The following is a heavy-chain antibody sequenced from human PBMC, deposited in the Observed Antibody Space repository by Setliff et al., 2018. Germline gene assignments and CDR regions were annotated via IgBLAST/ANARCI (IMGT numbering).Heavy chain of an antibody. J-gene: IGHJ4*02. D-gene: IGHD6-13*01. V-gene: IGHV1-24*01. Sequence: ASVKVSCKVSGYTLTELSMHWVRQAPGKGLEWMGGFDPEDGETIYAQKFQGRVTMTEDTSTHTAYMELRSLRSEDTAVYYCATADVIIAAAGNSKYNLGYWGQGTLVTVSS. CDR1: GYTLTELS. CDR2: FDPEDGET. CDR3: ATADVIIAAAGNSKYNLGY.